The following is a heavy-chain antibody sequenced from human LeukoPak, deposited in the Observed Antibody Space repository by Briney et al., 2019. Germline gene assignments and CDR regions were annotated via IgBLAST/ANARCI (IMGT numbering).Heavy chain of an antibody. CDR1: GYSFTSYW. CDR2: IYPGDSDT. J-gene: IGHJ6*02. D-gene: IGHD4-17*01. Sequence: KPGESLKISCKGSGYSFTSYWIGWVRQMPGKGLEWMGIIYPGDSDTRYSPSFQGQVTISADKSISTAYLQWSSLKASDTAMYYCARQDGDYVGYYYCGMDVWGQGTTVTVSS. CDR3: ARQDGDYVGYYYCGMDV. V-gene: IGHV5-51*01.